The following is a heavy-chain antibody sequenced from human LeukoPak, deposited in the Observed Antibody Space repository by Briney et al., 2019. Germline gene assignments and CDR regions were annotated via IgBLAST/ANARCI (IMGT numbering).Heavy chain of an antibody. CDR2: IIPIFGTA. CDR1: GGTFSSYA. Sequence: ASVKVSCKASGGTFSSYAISWVRQAPGQGLEWMGGIIPIFGTANYAQKFQGRVTITADESTSTAYMELSSLRSEDTAVYYCARVPVDTAPPVHYYYMDVWGKGTTVTVSS. V-gene: IGHV1-69*13. D-gene: IGHD5-18*01. CDR3: ARVPVDTAPPVHYYYMDV. J-gene: IGHJ6*03.